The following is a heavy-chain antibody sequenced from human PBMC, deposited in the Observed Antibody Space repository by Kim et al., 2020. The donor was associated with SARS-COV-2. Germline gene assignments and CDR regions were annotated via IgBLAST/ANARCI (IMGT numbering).Heavy chain of an antibody. Sequence: SETLSLTCNVSGASISGGAYYWSWIRQSPEKSLEWIGYIYHSASSYYNPSLKSRVTMSVDKSKNQFSLKLTSVTAADTAVYFCASGPQWELLDYWGQGTRVTVSS. CDR1: GASISGGAYY. D-gene: IGHD1-7*01. J-gene: IGHJ4*02. CDR3: ASGPQWELLDY. V-gene: IGHV4-31*03. CDR2: IYHSASS.